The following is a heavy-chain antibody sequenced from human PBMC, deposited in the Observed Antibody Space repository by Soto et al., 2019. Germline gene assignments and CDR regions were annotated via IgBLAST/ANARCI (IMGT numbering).Heavy chain of an antibody. Sequence: ASVKVSCKASGYTFTNYYMHWVRQAPGQGLEGMGIIKSSGGSTSYAQKFQGRVTMTRDTSTRTVYMEVSRLRSEDTAVYYCARGPDTRHDYGDPYWGQETLVTVSS. CDR1: GYTFTNYY. CDR2: IKSSGGST. CDR3: ARGPDTRHDYGDPY. D-gene: IGHD4-17*01. V-gene: IGHV1-46*03. J-gene: IGHJ4*02.